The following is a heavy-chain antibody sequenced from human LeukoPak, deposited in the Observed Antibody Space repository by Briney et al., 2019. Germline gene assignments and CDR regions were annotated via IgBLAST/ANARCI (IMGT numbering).Heavy chain of an antibody. J-gene: IGHJ4*02. CDR2: ISSSGSTV. D-gene: IGHD3-10*01. V-gene: IGHV3-48*03. Sequence: PGGSLRLSCAASGFTFSSYEMNWVRQAPGKGLEWVSYISSSGSTVSYADSVKGRFTISRDNAKNSLYLQMNSLRAEDTAVYYCARAVYYYGSGSPFTFDYWGQGTLVTVSS. CDR1: GFTFSSYE. CDR3: ARAVYYYGSGSPFTFDY.